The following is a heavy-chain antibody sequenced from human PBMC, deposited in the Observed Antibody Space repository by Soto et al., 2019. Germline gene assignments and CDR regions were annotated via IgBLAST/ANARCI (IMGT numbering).Heavy chain of an antibody. V-gene: IGHV4-61*01. CDR2: VHFSGSL. CDR1: DDSLSSTSYY. Sequence: QVQLQESGPGLVKPSETLSLTCSVSDDSLSSTSYYWSWIRQPPGRGLEWIGFVHFSGSLHYNASLASRLTISVDASRRQMSLKLTSLTAADTAVYFCGRGGDAHKMGRHWGQGTLVTVSS. CDR3: GRGGDAHKMGRH. D-gene: IGHD2-2*01. J-gene: IGHJ1*01.